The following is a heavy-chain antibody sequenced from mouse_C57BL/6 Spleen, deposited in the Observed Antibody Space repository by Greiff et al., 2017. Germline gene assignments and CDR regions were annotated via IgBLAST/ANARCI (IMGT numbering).Heavy chain of an antibody. J-gene: IGHJ2*01. CDR1: GYTFTDYN. CDR3: AITMEGYYSGF. CDR2: INPNNGGT. Sequence: VQLQQSGPELVKPGASVKIPCKASGYTFTDYNMDWVKQSPGKSLEWIGDINPNNGGTIYNQKFKGKATLTVDKSSSTAYMELRSLPSEDTAVYYCAITMEGYYSGFGGQGTTLTVSS. V-gene: IGHV1-18*01. D-gene: IGHD2-3*01.